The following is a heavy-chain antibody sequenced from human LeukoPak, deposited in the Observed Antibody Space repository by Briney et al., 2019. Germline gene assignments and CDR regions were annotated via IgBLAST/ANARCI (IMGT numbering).Heavy chain of an antibody. CDR1: GFTFSDYY. Sequence: GGSLRLSCAASGFTFSDYYMSWIRQAPGKGLEGVSSISSSSNYIYYADSVKGRFTISRDNSKNTLYLQMNSLRAEDTAVYYCAKDQGSSWYKYYMDVWGKGTTVTISS. CDR2: ISSSSNYI. CDR3: AKDQGSSWYKYYMDV. J-gene: IGHJ6*03. D-gene: IGHD6-13*01. V-gene: IGHV3-11*06.